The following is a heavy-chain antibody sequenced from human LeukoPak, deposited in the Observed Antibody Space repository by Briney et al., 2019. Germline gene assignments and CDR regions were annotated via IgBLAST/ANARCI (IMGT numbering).Heavy chain of an antibody. CDR1: GGSISSYY. V-gene: IGHV4-59*12. J-gene: IGHJ3*02. CDR3: ARLITGTTTAFDI. CDR2: IYYGGST. Sequence: TSETLSLTCTVSGGSISSYYWSWIRQPPGKGLEWIGYIYYGGSTNYNPSLKSRVTISVDTSKNQFSLKLSSVTAADTAVYYCARLITGTTTAFDIWGQGTMVTVSS. D-gene: IGHD1-7*01.